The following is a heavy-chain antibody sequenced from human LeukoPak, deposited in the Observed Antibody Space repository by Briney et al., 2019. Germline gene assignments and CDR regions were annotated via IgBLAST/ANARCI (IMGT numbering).Heavy chain of an antibody. CDR1: GFTFSTFT. J-gene: IGHJ4*02. V-gene: IGHV3-15*01. D-gene: IGHD2-15*01. CDR3: ATAGYCSGGNCYGFDH. CDR2: IKSKMDGGTI. Sequence: GGSLRLSCAASGFTFSTFTMNWVRQAPGKGLEWVGRIKSKMDGGTIDYVAPVKGRFTISRDDSKNAVYLQMNSLKTDDTAVYYCATAGYCSGGNCYGFDHWGQGTLVTVSS.